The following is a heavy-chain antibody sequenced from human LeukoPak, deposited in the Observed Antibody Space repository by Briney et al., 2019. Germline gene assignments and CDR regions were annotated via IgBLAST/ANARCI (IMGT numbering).Heavy chain of an antibody. D-gene: IGHD6-13*01. V-gene: IGHV4-59*08. Sequence: PSETLSLTCTVSGGSISGYYWSWIRQSPGKGLQWIGYISYGGSTNYDSSLKSRLTMSVDTSKNQFSLKLRSVTAADTAVYYCARHEYSSSWTYYFDYWGQGTLVTVFS. CDR1: GGSISGYY. CDR3: ARHEYSSSWTYYFDY. J-gene: IGHJ4*02. CDR2: ISYGGST.